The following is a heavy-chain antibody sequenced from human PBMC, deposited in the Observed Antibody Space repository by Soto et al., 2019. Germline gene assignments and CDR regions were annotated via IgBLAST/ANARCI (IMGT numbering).Heavy chain of an antibody. D-gene: IGHD1-1*01. CDR3: ARGVQTGTGLNWFDP. V-gene: IGHV1-69*06. CDR1: RGTNNSYA. CDR2: IIPIFGTA. Sequence: SVKVCCKASRGTNNSYAISWARQEKEQGLEWMGGIIPIFGTANYAQKFQGRVTITADTSASTAYMELSSLRSEDTAEYYCARGVQTGTGLNWFDPWGQGTLVTVSS. J-gene: IGHJ5*02.